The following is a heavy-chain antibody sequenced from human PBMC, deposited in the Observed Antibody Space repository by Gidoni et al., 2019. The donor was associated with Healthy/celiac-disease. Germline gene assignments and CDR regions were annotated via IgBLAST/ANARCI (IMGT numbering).Heavy chain of an antibody. CDR3: AKDHFSQIVATIFDY. CDR1: GFTFSRYS. CDR2: ISGRGGST. Sequence: EVQLLESVGGFVQPWGSLILSCAASGFTFSRYSMSWVRQAPGKGLEWVSAISGRGGSTEYADSVKGRFTISRDNSKNTLYLQMNSLRAEDTAVYYCAKDHFSQIVATIFDYWGQGTLVTVSS. J-gene: IGHJ4*02. D-gene: IGHD5-12*01. V-gene: IGHV3-23*01.